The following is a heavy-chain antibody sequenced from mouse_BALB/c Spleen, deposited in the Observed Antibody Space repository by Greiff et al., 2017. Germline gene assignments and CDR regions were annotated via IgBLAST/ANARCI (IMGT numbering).Heavy chain of an antibody. J-gene: IGHJ4*01. D-gene: IGHD4-1*01. CDR2: IYPGNVNT. CDR1: GYTFTSYY. V-gene: IGHV1S56*01. Sequence: VQLQQSGPELVKPGASVRISCKASGYTFTSYYIHWVKQRPGQGLEWIGWIYPGNVNTKYNEKFKGKATLTADKSSSTAYMQLSSLTSEDSAVYFCARDWGFWDYWGQGTSVTVSS. CDR3: ARDWGFWDY.